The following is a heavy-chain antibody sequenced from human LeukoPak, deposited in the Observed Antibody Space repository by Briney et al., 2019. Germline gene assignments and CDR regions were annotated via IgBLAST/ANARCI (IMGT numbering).Heavy chain of an antibody. CDR1: GFTVSSNY. CDR2: IYSGGST. D-gene: IGHD6-13*01. J-gene: IGHJ4*02. CDR3: ARGFSSSWPTSDY. V-gene: IGHV3-53*01. Sequence: GGSLRLSCAASGFTVSSNYMSWVRQAPGKGLEWVSVIYSGGSTYYADSVKGRFTISRDNSKNTLYLQMNSLRAEDTAVYYCARGFSSSWPTSDYWGQGTLVTVSS.